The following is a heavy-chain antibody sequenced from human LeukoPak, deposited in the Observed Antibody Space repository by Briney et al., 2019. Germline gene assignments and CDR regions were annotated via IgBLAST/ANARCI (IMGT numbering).Heavy chain of an antibody. D-gene: IGHD3-22*01. CDR2: IKQDGSEK. V-gene: IGHV3-7*01. CDR1: RFTFSSYW. Sequence: AGGSLRLSCAASRFTFSSYWMSWVRQAPGKGLEWVANIKQDGSEKYYVDSVKGRFTISRDNAKNSLYLQMNSLRAEDTAVYYCARTDDYYDSRAAAFDIWGQGTMVTVSS. J-gene: IGHJ3*02. CDR3: ARTDDYYDSRAAAFDI.